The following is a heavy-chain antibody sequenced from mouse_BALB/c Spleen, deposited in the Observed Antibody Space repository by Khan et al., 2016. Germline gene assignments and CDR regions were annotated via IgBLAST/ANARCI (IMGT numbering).Heavy chain of an antibody. D-gene: IGHD1-1*01. V-gene: IGHV5-6*01. CDR2: ISTGGSYT. CDR3: ARQRNDGSTYRWYFDV. CDR1: GFTFSSYG. Sequence: EVELVESGGDLVKPGGFLKLSCAASGFTFSSYGMSWVRQTPDKRLEWVATISTGGSYTYYPDSMKGRFTISRDNANNTLYLQMSSPKSEDTARYYCARQRNDGSTYRWYFDVWGAGTTVAVSS. J-gene: IGHJ1*01.